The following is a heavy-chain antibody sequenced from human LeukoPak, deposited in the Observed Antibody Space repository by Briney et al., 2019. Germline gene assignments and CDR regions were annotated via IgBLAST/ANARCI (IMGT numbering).Heavy chain of an antibody. Sequence: PGGSLRLSCAASGFSFSSYWMSWVRQAPGKGLEWVANINQDGSDKYYVDSVKGRFTISRDNAKNSLYLQMNSLRAEDTALYYCAKDKWELLSVSYVYWGQGTLVTVSS. CDR3: AKDKWELLSVSYVY. D-gene: IGHD1-26*01. J-gene: IGHJ4*02. CDR2: INQDGSDK. CDR1: GFSFSSYW. V-gene: IGHV3-7*03.